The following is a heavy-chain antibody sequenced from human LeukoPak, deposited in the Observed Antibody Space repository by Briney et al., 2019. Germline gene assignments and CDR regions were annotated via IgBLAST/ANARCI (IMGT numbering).Heavy chain of an antibody. CDR2: IHYSGTT. D-gene: IGHD2-15*01. Sequence: PSETLSLTCTVSGDSVSSGSYYWGWIRQPPGKGLECIGCIHYSGTTYHTPSLKSRVTLSVHTSKHQFSLKLTSMTAADTAVYYCARGGVVVGFDYWGQGTLVTVSS. CDR3: ARGGVVVGFDY. J-gene: IGHJ4*02. CDR1: GDSVSSGSYY. V-gene: IGHV4-39*01.